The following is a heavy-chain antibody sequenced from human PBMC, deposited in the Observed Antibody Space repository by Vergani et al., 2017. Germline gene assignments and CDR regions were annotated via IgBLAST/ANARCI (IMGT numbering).Heavy chain of an antibody. CDR3: ARDPGGEGLVNAFDI. Sequence: QVQLVQSGAEVKKPGASVKVSCKASGYTFTSHGISWVRQGPGQGLEWMGWISAYNGNTNYAQKLQGRVTMTTDTSTSTAYMELRSLRSDDKAVYYCARDPGGEGLVNAFDIWGQGTMVTVSS. CDR1: GYTFTSHG. J-gene: IGHJ3*02. D-gene: IGHD3-16*01. V-gene: IGHV1-18*01. CDR2: ISAYNGNT.